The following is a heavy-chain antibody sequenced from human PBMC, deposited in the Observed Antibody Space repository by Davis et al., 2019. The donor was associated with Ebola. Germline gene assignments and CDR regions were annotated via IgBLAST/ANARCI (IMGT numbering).Heavy chain of an antibody. CDR3: TTDPGIIKVTHEGYYYGMDV. CDR2: IKSKTDGGTT. CDR1: GFTFSNAW. Sequence: GESLKISCAASGFTFSNAWMSWVRQAPGKGLEWVGRIKSKTDGGTTDYAAPVKGRFTISRDDSKNTLYLQMNSLKTEDTAVYYCTTDPGIIKVTHEGYYYGMDVWGQGTTVTVSS. V-gene: IGHV3-15*01. J-gene: IGHJ6*02. D-gene: IGHD3-10*01.